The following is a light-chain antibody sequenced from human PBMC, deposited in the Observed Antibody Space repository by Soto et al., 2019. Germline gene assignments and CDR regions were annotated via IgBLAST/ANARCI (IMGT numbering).Light chain of an antibody. CDR2: DAS. CDR3: QLRSNRPPT. CDR1: QRVSSY. Sequence: EIVLTQSPATLSLSPGERATLSCRASQRVSSYLAWYQQKPGQAPRLLIYDASNRATGIPARFSGSRSGTDFTLTIISLAPEDFAVYYCQLRSNRPPTVGQGTKLEFK. V-gene: IGKV3-11*01. J-gene: IGKJ2*01.